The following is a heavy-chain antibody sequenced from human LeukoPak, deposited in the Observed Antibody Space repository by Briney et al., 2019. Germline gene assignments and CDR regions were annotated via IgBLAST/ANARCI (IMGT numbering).Heavy chain of an antibody. Sequence: SETLSLTCTVSGGSISSYYWSWIRQPPGKGLEWIGYIYYSGSTNYNPSLKSRVTISVDTSKNQFSLKLSSVTAADTAVYYCARGKLFGFSSGQFDYWGQGTLVTVSS. CDR2: IYYSGST. J-gene: IGHJ4*02. CDR1: GGSISSYY. D-gene: IGHD6-19*01. CDR3: ARGKLFGFSSGQFDY. V-gene: IGHV4-59*01.